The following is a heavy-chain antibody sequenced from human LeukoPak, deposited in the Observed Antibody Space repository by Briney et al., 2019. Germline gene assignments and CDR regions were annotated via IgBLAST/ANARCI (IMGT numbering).Heavy chain of an antibody. Sequence: GGSLRLSCAASRFAFSDYYMSWIRQAPGKGLEWASYISSRGDTIYYADSVRGRFTISRDNAERSLYLQMNGLRAEDTAVYYCVRDRNGYYSFDYWGQGILVTVSS. D-gene: IGHD3-3*01. CDR3: VRDRNGYYSFDY. CDR2: ISSRGDTI. CDR1: RFAFSDYY. J-gene: IGHJ4*02. V-gene: IGHV3-11*01.